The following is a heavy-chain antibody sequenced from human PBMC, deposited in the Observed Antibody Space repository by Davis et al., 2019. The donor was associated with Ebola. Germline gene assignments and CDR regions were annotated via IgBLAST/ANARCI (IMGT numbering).Heavy chain of an antibody. Sequence: ASVKVSCKTSGYSSSDNGISWVRHARGPGLEWMGWISGLHGRTIYAQNFEDRLTLTTDTSTSTVYMELRSLRSDDTAVYYCARDARYCISTTCFWWFDPWGQGTLVTVSS. V-gene: IGHV1-18*01. CDR2: ISGLHGRT. J-gene: IGHJ5*02. CDR1: GYSSSDNG. CDR3: ARDARYCISTTCFWWFDP. D-gene: IGHD2-2*01.